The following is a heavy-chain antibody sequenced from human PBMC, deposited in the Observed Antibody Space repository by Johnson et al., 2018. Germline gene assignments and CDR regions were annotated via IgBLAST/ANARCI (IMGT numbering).Heavy chain of an antibody. J-gene: IGHJ3*01. Sequence: VQLVQSGGGLVQPGRSLRLSCAASGFTFGDYAMHWVRQAPGKGLEWVSGISWNSGSLGYADSVKGRFNISRDNVKNSLYLQMINLSAEDTALYYCVKDLRYSYGYGTGGFHVWCQGTMVTVSS. V-gene: IGHV3-9*01. CDR3: VKDLRYSYGYGTGGFHV. CDR2: ISWNSGSL. CDR1: GFTFGDYA. D-gene: IGHD5-18*01.